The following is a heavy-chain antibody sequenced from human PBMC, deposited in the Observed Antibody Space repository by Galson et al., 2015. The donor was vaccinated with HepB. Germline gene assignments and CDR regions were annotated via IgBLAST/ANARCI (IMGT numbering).Heavy chain of an antibody. V-gene: IGHV1-46*01. Sequence: SVKVSCKASGYTFTSYYMFWVRQAPGQGLEWMGLINPSGDSATYSQKFQGTVTMTRDTSTSTVYMELSSLRSEDTAVYYCARDRNTMVRGVIAYWGQGTLVTVSS. CDR1: GYTFTSYY. CDR2: INPSGDSA. CDR3: ARDRNTMVRGVIAY. J-gene: IGHJ4*02. D-gene: IGHD3-10*01.